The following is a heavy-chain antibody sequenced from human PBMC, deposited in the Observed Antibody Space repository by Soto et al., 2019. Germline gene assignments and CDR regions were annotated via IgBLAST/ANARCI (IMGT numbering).Heavy chain of an antibody. V-gene: IGHV4-59*01. J-gene: IGHJ5*02. CDR2: IYYSGST. D-gene: IGHD2-15*01. Sequence: PSETLSLTCTVSGGSISSYYWSWIRQPPGKGLEWIGHIYYSGSTNYNPSLKSRVTISVDTSKNQLSLKLSSVTAADTAVYYCARVRDCSGGTCYSWWFDPWGQGTRVTVSS. CDR1: GGSISSYY. CDR3: ARVRDCSGGTCYSWWFDP.